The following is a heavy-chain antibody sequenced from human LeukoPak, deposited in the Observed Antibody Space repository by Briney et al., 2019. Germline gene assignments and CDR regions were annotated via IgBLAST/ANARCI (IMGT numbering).Heavy chain of an antibody. D-gene: IGHD2-15*01. Sequence: GASVKVSCKASGFTFSSSTVQWVRQARGQRLEWIGWIVVGSGNTNYAQKFQEKITITRDMSTSTVYMELSSLRFEDTAVYYCAAGGESRYCGDGNCQELGYHYYGMGVWGQGTTVTVSS. V-gene: IGHV1-58*01. CDR1: GFTFSSST. CDR3: AAGGESRYCGDGNCQELGYHYYGMGV. J-gene: IGHJ6*02. CDR2: IVVGSGNT.